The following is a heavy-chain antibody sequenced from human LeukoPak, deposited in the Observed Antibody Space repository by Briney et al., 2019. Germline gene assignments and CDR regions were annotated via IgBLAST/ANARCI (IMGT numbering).Heavy chain of an antibody. CDR3: ARARLVGYCTSTSCYGGSYFDY. CDR1: GFTFGDYA. V-gene: IGHV3-49*04. D-gene: IGHD2-2*01. CDR2: IRNKAYGGTT. Sequence: GGSLRLSCTASGFTFGDYAMSWVPQAPGKGLEWVGFIRNKAYGGTTEYAASVKGRFTISRDDSKSIAYLQMNSLKTEDRALYYCARARLVGYCTSTSCYGGSYFDYWGQGTLVTVSS. J-gene: IGHJ4*02.